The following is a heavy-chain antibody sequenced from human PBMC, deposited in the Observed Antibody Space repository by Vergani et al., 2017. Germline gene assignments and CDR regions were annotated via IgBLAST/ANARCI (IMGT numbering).Heavy chain of an antibody. Sequence: QVQLQESGPGLVKPSESLSLTCTVSGASISSHYWSWFRQPPGKGLEWIGDIYYRGSTNYNPSLKSRVTISVDRSKNQFSLKLTSVTAADTAVYYCARETIRPVVQGGWFDPWGQGTQVTGSS. CDR1: GASISSHY. D-gene: IGHD2-15*01. CDR3: ARETIRPVVQGGWFDP. CDR2: IYYRGST. V-gene: IGHV4-59*11. J-gene: IGHJ5*02.